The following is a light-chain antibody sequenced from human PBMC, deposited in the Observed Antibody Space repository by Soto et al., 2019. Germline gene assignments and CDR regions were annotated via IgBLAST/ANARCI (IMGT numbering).Light chain of an antibody. V-gene: IGLV2-8*01. CDR3: TSYAGGNNV. Sequence: QSALTQPPSASGSPGQSVTISCTGTSSDVGVYNYVSWYQQHPCKVPKLMVYEVNKRASGVPDRFSGSKSGNTASLTVSGLQAEDEADYYCTSYAGGNNVFGTGTKLTVL. J-gene: IGLJ1*01. CDR1: SSDVGVYNY. CDR2: EVN.